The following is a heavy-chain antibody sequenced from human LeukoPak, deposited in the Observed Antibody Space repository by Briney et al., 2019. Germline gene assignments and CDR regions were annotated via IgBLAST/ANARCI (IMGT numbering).Heavy chain of an antibody. J-gene: IGHJ4*02. V-gene: IGHV3-21*01. D-gene: IGHD3-16*01. CDR1: GFTFSTYN. Sequence: PGGSLRLSCAASGFTFSTYNMNWVRQAPGKGLEWVSSISSSSNYIYYADSVKGRFTISRDNAKNSLYLQMNSLRAEDTAVYYCARDGVIDYWGQGTLVTVSS. CDR2: ISSSSNYI. CDR3: ARDGVIDY.